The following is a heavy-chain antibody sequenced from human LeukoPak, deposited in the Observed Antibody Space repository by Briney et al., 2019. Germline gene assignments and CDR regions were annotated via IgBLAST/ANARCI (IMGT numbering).Heavy chain of an antibody. Sequence: GGSLRLSCAPSGFTFSTYWMHWVRQAPGKGLVWVSRINRDGSFTSYADSVKSRFTISRDNAKNTLYLQMNSLRAEDTAVCYCARDWRGSTYGYFDPWGQGTLVSVSS. D-gene: IGHD5-18*01. J-gene: IGHJ5*02. CDR2: INRDGSFT. V-gene: IGHV3-74*01. CDR3: ARDWRGSTYGYFDP. CDR1: GFTFSTYW.